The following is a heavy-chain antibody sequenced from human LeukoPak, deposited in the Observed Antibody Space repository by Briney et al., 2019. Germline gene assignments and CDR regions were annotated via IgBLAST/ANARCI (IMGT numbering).Heavy chain of an antibody. D-gene: IGHD6-6*01. Sequence: GASVKVSCTASGYTFTSYYMHWVRQAPGQGLEWMGIINPSGGSTSYAQKFRGRVTMTRDTSTSTVYMELSSLRSEDTAVYYCARDNPAKELIAARAYNWFDPWGQGTLVTVSS. CDR1: GYTFTSYY. J-gene: IGHJ5*02. CDR2: INPSGGST. V-gene: IGHV1-46*01. CDR3: ARDNPAKELIAARAYNWFDP.